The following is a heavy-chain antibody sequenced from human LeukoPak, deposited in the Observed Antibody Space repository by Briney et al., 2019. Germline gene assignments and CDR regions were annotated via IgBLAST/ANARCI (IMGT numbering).Heavy chain of an antibody. CDR3: ARFSTTVDAFDI. D-gene: IGHD4-17*01. J-gene: IGHJ3*02. Sequence: SETLSLTCAVSGYSISSGYYWGWIRQPPGKGLEWIGSIYHSGSTYYEPSLKSRVTISVDTSKNQFSLKLSSVTAADTAVYYCARFSTTVDAFDIWGQGTMVTVSS. CDR1: GYSISSGYY. V-gene: IGHV4-38-2*01. CDR2: IYHSGST.